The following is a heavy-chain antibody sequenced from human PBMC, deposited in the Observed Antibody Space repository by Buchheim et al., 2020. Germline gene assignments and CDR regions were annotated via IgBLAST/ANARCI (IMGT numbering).Heavy chain of an antibody. J-gene: IGHJ6*02. CDR1: GFTFSSYA. Sequence: EVQLLESGGGLVQPGGSLRLSCAASGFTFSSYAMSWVRQAPGKGLEWVSAISGSGGSTYYADSVKGRFTISRDNSKNTLYLQMSSLRSEDTAVYYCAKDQLQLWLRYYYGMDVWGQGT. CDR3: AKDQLQLWLRYYYGMDV. D-gene: IGHD5-18*01. V-gene: IGHV3-23*01. CDR2: ISGSGGST.